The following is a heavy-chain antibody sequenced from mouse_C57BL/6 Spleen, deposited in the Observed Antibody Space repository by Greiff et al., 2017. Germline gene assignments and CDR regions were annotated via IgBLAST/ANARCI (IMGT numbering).Heavy chain of an antibody. J-gene: IGHJ1*03. CDR2: INPSNGGT. CDR3: ARNDYDGYFDV. CDR1: GYTFTSYW. Sequence: QVQLKQPGTELVKPGASVKLSCKASGYTFTSYWMHWVKQRPGQGLEWIGNINPSNGGTSYNEKFKSKATLTVDKSSSTAYMPLSSLTSEDSAVXYCARNDYDGYFDVWGTGTTVTVSS. V-gene: IGHV1-53*01. D-gene: IGHD2-4*01.